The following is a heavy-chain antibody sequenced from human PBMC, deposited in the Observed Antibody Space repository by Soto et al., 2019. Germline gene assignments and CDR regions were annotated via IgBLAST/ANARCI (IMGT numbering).Heavy chain of an antibody. D-gene: IGHD2-2*01. CDR1: GGSISSSSYY. CDR2: IYYSGST. J-gene: IGHJ6*03. Sequence: SETLSLTCTVSGGSISSSSYYWGWIRQPPGKGLEWIGSIYYSGSTYYNPSLKSRVTISVDTSKNQFSPKLSSVTAADTAVYYCARLRIEYQLLSDYYYYYMDVWGKGTTVTVSS. V-gene: IGHV4-39*01. CDR3: ARLRIEYQLLSDYYYYYMDV.